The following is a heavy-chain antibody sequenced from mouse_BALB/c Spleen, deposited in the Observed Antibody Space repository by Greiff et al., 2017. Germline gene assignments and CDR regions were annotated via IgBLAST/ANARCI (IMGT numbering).Heavy chain of an antibody. Sequence: VQLQQSGAELVRSGASVKLSCTASGFNIKDYYMHWVKQRPEQGLEWIGWIDPENGDTEYAPKFQGKATMTADTSSNTAYLQLSSLTSEDTAVYYSCLGPAWFAYWGQGTLVTVSA. CDR1: GFNIKDYY. CDR2: IDPENGDT. V-gene: IGHV14-4*02. D-gene: IGHD4-1*01. J-gene: IGHJ3*01. CDR3: CLGPAWFAY.